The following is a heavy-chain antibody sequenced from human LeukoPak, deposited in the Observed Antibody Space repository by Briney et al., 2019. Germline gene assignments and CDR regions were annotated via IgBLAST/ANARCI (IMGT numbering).Heavy chain of an antibody. D-gene: IGHD2-2*02. CDR3: ATDDAPYCVPTICYSGGAFHI. Sequence: PGGSLRLSCAASGFTFSNAWMSWVRQAPGKGLEWIGRIKSKTESAPTDFAGRVKSRFPISREDSKNTLFLKMCSLKNEDTAMYYCATDDAPYCVPTICYSGGAFHIWGPGTMVTVSS. J-gene: IGHJ3*02. CDR1: GFTFSNAW. CDR2: IKSKTESAPT. V-gene: IGHV3-15*01.